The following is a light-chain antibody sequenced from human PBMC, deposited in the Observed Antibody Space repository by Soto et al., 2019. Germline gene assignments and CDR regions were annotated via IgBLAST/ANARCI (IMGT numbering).Light chain of an antibody. CDR1: QSVSSTY. J-gene: IGKJ3*01. CDR2: GAS. V-gene: IGKV3-20*01. CDR3: QQYGSSPLFA. Sequence: EIVLTQSPGTLSLSPGERATLSCRASQSVSSTYLAWYQQKPGQAPRLLIYGASSRATGIPDRFGGSGSGTAFTLTISRLEPEDFAVYYCQQYGSSPLFAFGPGTKVDIK.